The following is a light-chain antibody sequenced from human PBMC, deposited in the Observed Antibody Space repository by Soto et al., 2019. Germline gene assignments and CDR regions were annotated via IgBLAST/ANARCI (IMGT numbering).Light chain of an antibody. Sequence: EIVLTQSPATLSVSPGERVTLSCRASQSVDINLAWYQQKPGQAPRLLIYGASTRAIDMPGRFSGRGSGTEFTLTISSLQSEDFATYYCQQFKSYPLTFGGGTKVEIK. V-gene: IGKV3-15*01. CDR2: GAS. CDR3: QQFKSYPLT. J-gene: IGKJ4*01. CDR1: QSVDIN.